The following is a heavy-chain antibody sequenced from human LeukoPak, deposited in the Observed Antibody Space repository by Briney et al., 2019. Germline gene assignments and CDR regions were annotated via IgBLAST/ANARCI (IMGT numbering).Heavy chain of an antibody. CDR2: FDPEDGET. D-gene: IGHD3-22*01. CDR1: GYTLTELS. CDR3: ATDHSSGYRGGY. V-gene: IGHV1-24*01. J-gene: IGHJ4*02. Sequence: ASVKVSCKVSGYTLTELSMHWVRQAPGKGLEWMGGFDPEDGETIYAQKFQGRVTMTEDTSTDTAYMELSSLRSEDTAVYYCATDHSSGYRGGYWGQGTLVTVSS.